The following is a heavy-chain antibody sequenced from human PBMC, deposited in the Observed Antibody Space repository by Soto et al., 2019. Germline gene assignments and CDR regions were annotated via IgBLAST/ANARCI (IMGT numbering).Heavy chain of an antibody. CDR1: GFTFSSYW. D-gene: IGHD7-27*01. CDR3: ARVKLTGDDAFDI. J-gene: IGHJ3*02. CDR2: IKQDGSEK. Sequence: GGSLRLSCAASGFTFSSYWMSWVRQAPGKGLEWVANIKQDGSEKYYVDLVKGRFTITRDNAKNSLYLQMNSLRAEDTAVYYCARVKLTGDDAFDIWGQGTMVTVSS. V-gene: IGHV3-7*03.